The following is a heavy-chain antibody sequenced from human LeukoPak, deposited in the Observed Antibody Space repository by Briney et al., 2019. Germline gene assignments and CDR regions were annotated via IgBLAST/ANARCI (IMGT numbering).Heavy chain of an antibody. D-gene: IGHD6-19*01. Sequence: ASVKVSCKASGYTFTSYDINWVRQATGQGLEWMGWLNPNSGNTGYAQKFQGRVTITGNTPINTAYMELSSLTSEDTAVYYCARMTVSGRDNWFDPWGQGTLVAVSS. CDR3: ARMTVSGRDNWFDP. CDR2: LNPNSGNT. CDR1: GYTFTSYD. V-gene: IGHV1-8*03. J-gene: IGHJ5*02.